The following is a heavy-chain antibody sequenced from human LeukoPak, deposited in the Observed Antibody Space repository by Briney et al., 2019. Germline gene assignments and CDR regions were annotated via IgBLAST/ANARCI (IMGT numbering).Heavy chain of an antibody. CDR2: IGGVAVST. Sequence: GGSLRLSCVASGFTFSIHAMSWVRQAPGKGLEWVSTIGGVAVSTDYADSVKGRFTISRDNSKNTLYLQMNSLRAEDTAVYYCAKDSSGGSWFPSDYWGQGTLVTVSS. D-gene: IGHD3-10*01. CDR3: AKDSSGGSWFPSDY. V-gene: IGHV3-23*01. J-gene: IGHJ4*02. CDR1: GFTFSIHA.